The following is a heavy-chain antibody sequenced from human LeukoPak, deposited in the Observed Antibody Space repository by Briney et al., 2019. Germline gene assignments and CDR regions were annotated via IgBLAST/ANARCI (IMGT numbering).Heavy chain of an antibody. CDR2: IYYSGST. D-gene: IGHD6-19*01. V-gene: IGHV4-61*08. CDR1: GGSISSGDYY. J-gene: IGHJ4*02. CDR3: ARDGDGSGWSDY. Sequence: PSETLSLTCTVSGGSISSGDYYWSWIRQPPGKGLEWIGYIYYSGSTNYNPSLKSRVTISVDTSKNQFSLKLSSVTAADTAVYYCARDGDGSGWSDYWGQGTLVTVSS.